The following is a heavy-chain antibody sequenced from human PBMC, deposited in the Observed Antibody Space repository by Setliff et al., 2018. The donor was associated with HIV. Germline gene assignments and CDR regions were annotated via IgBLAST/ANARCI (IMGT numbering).Heavy chain of an antibody. CDR2: ITGDAGKT. Sequence: GGSLRLSCAASGFTFNSYAMAWVRQAPGKGLEWVSGITGDAGKTFYAESVKGRFTISRDNSKSTLYLQMNSLRAEDTAVYYCAKVLGAYGDSFFDYWGQGTLVTVSS. J-gene: IGHJ4*02. CDR1: GFTFNSYA. CDR3: AKVLGAYGDSFFDY. D-gene: IGHD4-17*01. V-gene: IGHV3-23*01.